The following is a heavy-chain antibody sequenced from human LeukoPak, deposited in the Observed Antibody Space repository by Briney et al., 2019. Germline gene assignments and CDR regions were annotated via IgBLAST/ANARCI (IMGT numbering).Heavy chain of an antibody. CDR3: ARADPHAAHFDY. CDR2: ISSSSSYI. J-gene: IGHJ4*02. Sequence: GGSLRLSCAASGFTFSSYSMNWVRRAPGKGLEWVSSISSSSSYIYYADSVKGRFTISRDNAKNSLYLQMTSLRAEDTAVYYCARADPHAAHFDYWGQGTLVTVSS. V-gene: IGHV3-21*01. CDR1: GFTFSSYS.